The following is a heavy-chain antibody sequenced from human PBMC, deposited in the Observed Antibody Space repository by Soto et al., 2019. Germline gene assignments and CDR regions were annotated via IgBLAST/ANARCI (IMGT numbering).Heavy chain of an antibody. V-gene: IGHV3-15*01. CDR2: IKKNADGGTT. J-gene: IGHJ4*02. D-gene: IGHD5-18*01. Sequence: GGSLRLSCAASGFMVGNAWMSWVRQAPGKGLELVGRIKKNADGGTTDYAAPVEGRFTISRDDSKNTLFLQMNSLRPEDIAVYYCTTNPVGYRYFDYWGQGTLVTVSS. CDR1: GFMVGNAW. CDR3: TTNPVGYRYFDY.